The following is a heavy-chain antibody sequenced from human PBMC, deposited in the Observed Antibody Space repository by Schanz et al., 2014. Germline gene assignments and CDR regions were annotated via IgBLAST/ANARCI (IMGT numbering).Heavy chain of an antibody. CDR2: INHSGST. J-gene: IGHJ5*02. CDR3: ARDALGGPHNWFDP. CDR1: RESFTTYS. Sequence: QVPLQQWGAGLLKPSETLSLTCGVYRESFTTYSWTWIRQPPGRGLEWIGEINHSGSTIYSPSLKSRVTISVSTSKTQFSLKLSSVTAADTAVYYCARDALGGPHNWFDPWGQGTLVTVSS. D-gene: IGHD3-16*01. V-gene: IGHV4-34*01.